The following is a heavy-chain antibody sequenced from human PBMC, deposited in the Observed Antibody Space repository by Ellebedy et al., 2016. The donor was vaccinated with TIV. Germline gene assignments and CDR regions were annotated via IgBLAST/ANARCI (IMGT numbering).Heavy chain of an antibody. CDR3: ARGGHYYDSSGYLNMAFDI. CDR2: MNPNSGNT. CDR1: GYTFTSYD. J-gene: IGHJ3*02. D-gene: IGHD3-22*01. Sequence: ASVKVSCKASGYTFTSYDMNWVRQATGQGLEWMGWMNPNSGNTGYAQKFQGRVTLTRNTSITTAYMELGSLRSEETAVYYCARGGHYYDSSGYLNMAFDIWGQGTMVTVSS. V-gene: IGHV1-8*01.